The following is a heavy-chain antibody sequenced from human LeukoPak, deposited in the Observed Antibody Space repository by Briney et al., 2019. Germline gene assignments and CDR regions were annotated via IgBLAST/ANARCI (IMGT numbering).Heavy chain of an antibody. J-gene: IGHJ6*02. V-gene: IGHV4-59*08. Sequence: PSETLSLTCTVSGGSISSYYWSWIRQPPGKGLEWIGYIYYSGSTNYNPSLKSRVTISVDTSKNQFSLKLSSVTAADTAVYYCARHGGSHRTSYYYYGMDVWGQGTTVTVSS. D-gene: IGHD1-26*01. CDR3: ARHGGSHRTSYYYYGMDV. CDR2: IYYSGST. CDR1: GGSISSYY.